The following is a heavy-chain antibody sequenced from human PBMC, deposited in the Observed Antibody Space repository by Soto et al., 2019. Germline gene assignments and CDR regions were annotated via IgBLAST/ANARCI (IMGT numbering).Heavy chain of an antibody. J-gene: IGHJ2*01. Sequence: QVQLVQSGAEVKKPGASVKVSCKASGYTFTSYDINWVRQATGQGLEWMGWMNPNSGNTGYAQKFQGRVTMTRNTARSTAYMELSSLRSEDTAVYYCARGSSGWREGDWYFDLCGRGTLVTVAS. CDR2: MNPNSGNT. D-gene: IGHD6-19*01. CDR1: GYTFTSYD. V-gene: IGHV1-8*01. CDR3: ARGSSGWREGDWYFDL.